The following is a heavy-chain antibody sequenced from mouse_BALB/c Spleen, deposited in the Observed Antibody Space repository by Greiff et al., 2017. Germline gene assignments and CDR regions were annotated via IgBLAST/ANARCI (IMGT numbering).Heavy chain of an antibody. V-gene: IGHV6-6*02. CDR3: TREPAMDY. CDR1: GFTFSSYW. J-gene: IGHJ4*01. CDR2: IRLKSDNYAT. Sequence: DVQLQESGGGLVQPGGSMKLSCVASGFTFSSYWMSWVRQSPEKGLEWVAEIRLKSDNYATHYAESVKGKFTISRDDSKSRLYLQMNSLRAEDTGIYYCTREPAMDYWGQGTSVTVSS.